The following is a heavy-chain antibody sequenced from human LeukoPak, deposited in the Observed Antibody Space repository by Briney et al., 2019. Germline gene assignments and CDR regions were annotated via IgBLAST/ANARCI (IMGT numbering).Heavy chain of an antibody. V-gene: IGHV4-30-4*08. Sequence: SETLSLTCTVSGGSISSGDYYWSWIRQPPGKGLEWIGYIYYSGSTYYNPSLKSRVTISVDTSKNQFSLKLGSVTAADTAVYYCARGGYSYGSFDYWGQGTLVTVSS. CDR3: ARGGYSYGSFDY. CDR1: GGSISSGDYY. CDR2: IYYSGST. D-gene: IGHD5-18*01. J-gene: IGHJ4*02.